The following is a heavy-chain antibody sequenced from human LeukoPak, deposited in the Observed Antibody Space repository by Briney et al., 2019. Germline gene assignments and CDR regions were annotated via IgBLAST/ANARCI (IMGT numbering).Heavy chain of an antibody. V-gene: IGHV3-23*01. D-gene: IGHD1-14*01. J-gene: IGHJ5*02. Sequence: GGSLRLSCAASGFTFSSYAMTWVRQAPGKGLEWVSSIVGSGAGTFYADSVKGRFTISRDNSKSTMYLQMNSLRADDTAVYYCAKGKAHDNLDWFDPWGQGNLATVAS. CDR2: IVGSGAGT. CDR3: AKGKAHDNLDWFDP. CDR1: GFTFSSYA.